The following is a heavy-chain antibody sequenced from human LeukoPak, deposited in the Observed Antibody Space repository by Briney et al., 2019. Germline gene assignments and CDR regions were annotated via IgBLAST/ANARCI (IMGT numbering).Heavy chain of an antibody. Sequence: PSETLSLTCTVSGGSISSSSYYWGWIRQPPGKGLEWIGSIYHSGSTYYNPSLKSRVTISVDRSKNQFSLKLSSVTAADTAVYYCARDFGYYYMDVWGKGTTVTVSS. CDR2: IYHSGST. J-gene: IGHJ6*03. D-gene: IGHD3-10*01. CDR1: GGSISSSSYY. V-gene: IGHV4-39*07. CDR3: ARDFGYYYMDV.